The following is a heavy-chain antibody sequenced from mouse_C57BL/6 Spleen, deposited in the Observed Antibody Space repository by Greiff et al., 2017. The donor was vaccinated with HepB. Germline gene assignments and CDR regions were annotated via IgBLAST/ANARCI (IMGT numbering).Heavy chain of an antibody. CDR2: INPNNGGT. Sequence: VQLQQSGPELVKPGASVKMSCKASGYTFTDYNMHWVKQSHGKSLEWIGYINPNNGGTSYNQKFKGKATLTVNKSSSTAYMELRSLTSEESAVYYCARQANCYGSTPAWFAYWGQGTLVTVSA. CDR3: ARQANCYGSTPAWFAY. D-gene: IGHD1-1*01. J-gene: IGHJ3*01. V-gene: IGHV1-22*01. CDR1: GYTFTDYN.